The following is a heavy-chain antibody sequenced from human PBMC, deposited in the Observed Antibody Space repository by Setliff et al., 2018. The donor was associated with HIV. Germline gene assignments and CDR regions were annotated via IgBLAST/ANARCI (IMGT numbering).Heavy chain of an antibody. D-gene: IGHD5-12*01. Sequence: SETLSLTCAVYGGSFSEYYWSWIRQSPGKGLEWIGEINHSGSTHYNPPLKSRATISVDTSKNQFSLRLDSVTAADTAVYYCARGATLLPGYSDRWEYFYMDVWGKVTTVTVSS. V-gene: IGHV4-34*01. J-gene: IGHJ6*03. CDR3: ARGATLLPGYSDRWEYFYMDV. CDR2: INHSGST. CDR1: GGSFSEYY.